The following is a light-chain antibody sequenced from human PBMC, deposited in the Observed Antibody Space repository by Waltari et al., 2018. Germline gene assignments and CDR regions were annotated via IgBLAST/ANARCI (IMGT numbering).Light chain of an antibody. J-gene: IGKJ1*01. CDR3: QQYNNWRT. Sequence: PGERATLSCRASQSISSNLAWYQQRPGQAPRLLIYGASTRATGVPARFSGGGSGTEFTLTITSLQSEDFAVYYCQQYNNWRTFGQGTKVEIK. CDR1: QSISSN. CDR2: GAS. V-gene: IGKV3-15*01.